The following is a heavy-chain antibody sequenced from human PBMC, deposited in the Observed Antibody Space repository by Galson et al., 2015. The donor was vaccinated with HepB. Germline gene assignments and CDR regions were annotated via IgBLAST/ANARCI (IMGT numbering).Heavy chain of an antibody. J-gene: IGHJ6*04. D-gene: IGHD3-3*01. CDR1: GGTFSSYA. CDR3: ARSPGGFWSGYPDDV. V-gene: IGHV1-69*13. CDR2: IIPIFGTA. Sequence: SVTVSCKASGGTFSSYAISWVRQAPGQGLEWMGGIIPIFGTANYAQKFQGRVTITADESTSTAYMELSSLRSEDTAVYYCARSPGGFWSGYPDDVWGKGTTVTVSS.